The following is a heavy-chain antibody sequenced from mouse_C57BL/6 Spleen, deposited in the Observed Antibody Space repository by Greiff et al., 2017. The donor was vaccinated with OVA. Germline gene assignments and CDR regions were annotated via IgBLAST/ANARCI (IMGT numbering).Heavy chain of an antibody. J-gene: IGHJ4*01. CDR1: GFTFSDYG. Sequence: EVHLVESGGGLVKPGGSLKLSCAASGFTFSDYGMHWVRQAPEKGLEWVAYISSGSSTIYYADTVKGRFTISRDNAKNTLFLQMTSLRSEDTAMYYCARRTVTTEGDYWGQGTSVTVSS. D-gene: IGHD1-1*01. CDR2: ISSGSSTI. V-gene: IGHV5-17*01. CDR3: ARRTVTTEGDY.